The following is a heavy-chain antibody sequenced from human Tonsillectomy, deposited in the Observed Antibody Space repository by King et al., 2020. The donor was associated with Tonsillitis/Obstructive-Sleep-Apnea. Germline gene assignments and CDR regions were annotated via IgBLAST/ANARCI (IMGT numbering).Heavy chain of an antibody. CDR1: GFTFSSYG. V-gene: IGHV3-33*01. Sequence: VQLVESGGGVVQPGRSLRLSCAASGFTFSSYGMHWVRQAPGKGLEWVAVIWYDGSNKYYADSVKGRFTISRDNSKNTLYLQMNSLRAEDTAVYYWARDGEMATISYYYYYMDVWGKGTTVTVSS. D-gene: IGHD5-24*01. CDR2: IWYDGSNK. J-gene: IGHJ6*03. CDR3: ARDGEMATISYYYYYMDV.